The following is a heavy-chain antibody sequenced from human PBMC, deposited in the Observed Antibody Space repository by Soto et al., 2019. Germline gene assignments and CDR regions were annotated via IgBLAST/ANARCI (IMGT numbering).Heavy chain of an antibody. V-gene: IGHV3-23*01. J-gene: IGHJ4*02. CDR2: ISGSGGST. D-gene: IGHD3-3*01. CDR3: AKAPGLRFLEWLPNFDY. Sequence: PGGSLRLSCAASGFTFSSYAISWVRQAPGKGLEWVSAISGSGGSTYYADSVKGRFTISRDNSKNTLYLQMNSLRAEDTAVYYCAKAPGLRFLEWLPNFDYWGQGTLVTVSS. CDR1: GFTFSSYA.